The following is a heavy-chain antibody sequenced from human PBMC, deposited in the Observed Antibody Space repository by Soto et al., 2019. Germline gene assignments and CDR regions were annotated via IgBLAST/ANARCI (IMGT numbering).Heavy chain of an antibody. Sequence: EVQLVESGGGLVKPGGSLRLSCAASGFTFSGHTINWVRQAPGKGLEWVSSVSSSSSYIYYADSVKGRFTVSRDNAERSLYLQMNSLRDEDTAIYYCARCMGFDGSGYAFFDSWGQGTLVTVSS. V-gene: IGHV3-21*01. J-gene: IGHJ4*02. D-gene: IGHD3-10*01. CDR2: VSSSSSYI. CDR1: GFTFSGHT. CDR3: ARCMGFDGSGYAFFDS.